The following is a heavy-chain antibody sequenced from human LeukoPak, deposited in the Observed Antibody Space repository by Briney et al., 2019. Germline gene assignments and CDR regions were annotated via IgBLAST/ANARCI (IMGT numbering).Heavy chain of an antibody. CDR3: ARRRRGEYSSSSRLYYFDY. D-gene: IGHD6-6*01. Sequence: SETLSLTCAVYGGSFSGYYWSWIRQPPGKGLEWIGEINHSGSTNYNPSLKSRVTISVGTSKNQFSLKLSSVTAADTAVYYCARRRRGEYSSSSRLYYFDYWGQGTLVTVSS. CDR1: GGSFSGYY. CDR2: INHSGST. V-gene: IGHV4-34*01. J-gene: IGHJ4*02.